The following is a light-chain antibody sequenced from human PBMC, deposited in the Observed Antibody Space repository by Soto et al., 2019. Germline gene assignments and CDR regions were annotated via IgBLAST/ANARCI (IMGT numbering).Light chain of an antibody. CDR1: SSDVGSYNF. CDR2: EVT. J-gene: IGLJ3*02. V-gene: IGLV2-14*03. Sequence: QSVLTQPASVSGSPGQSITISCTGTSSDVGSYNFVSWYQQHPGKAPKLMISEVTNRPSGISNRFSGSKSGYTASLTISGLQAEDEADYYCCSYTSSGTLVFGGGTKVTVL. CDR3: CSYTSSGTLV.